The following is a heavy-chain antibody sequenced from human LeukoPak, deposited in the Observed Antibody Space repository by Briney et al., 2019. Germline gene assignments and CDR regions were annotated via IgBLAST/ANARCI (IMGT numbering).Heavy chain of an antibody. D-gene: IGHD4-11*01. CDR1: GFTFSSYA. CDR2: ISGSGGSP. Sequence: PGGSLRLSCAASGFTFSSYAMSWVRQAPGKGLEWVSTISGSGGSPYYADSVKGRFTISRDNSKNTLYLQVNSLRAEDTAVYYCAKNDYSNYTAWDYWGQGTLVTVSS. J-gene: IGHJ4*02. V-gene: IGHV3-23*01. CDR3: AKNDYSNYTAWDY.